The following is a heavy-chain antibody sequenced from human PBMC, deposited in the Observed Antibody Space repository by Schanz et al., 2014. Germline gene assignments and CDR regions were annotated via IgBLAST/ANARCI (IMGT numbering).Heavy chain of an antibody. CDR1: GFTFRNNW. CDR3: VRDERISSGVWFDP. V-gene: IGHV3-74*01. CDR2: IDGEGTDT. J-gene: IGHJ5*02. Sequence: EPLVVESGGGLVHPGGSLRLSCAASGFTFRNNWMHWFRQGPGKELSWVSRIDGEGTDTRYADSVKGRFTISRDNARNTVSLQMNSLRADDTAVYYCVRDERISSGVWFDPWGQGTLVTVSS. D-gene: IGHD3-3*02.